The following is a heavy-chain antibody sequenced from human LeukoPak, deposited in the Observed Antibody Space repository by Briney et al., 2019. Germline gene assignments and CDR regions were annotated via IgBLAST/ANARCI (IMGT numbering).Heavy chain of an antibody. CDR2: IYYSGST. CDR3: ARIAVVAYPYYFDY. V-gene: IGHV4-31*03. CDR1: GGSISSGGYY. J-gene: IGHJ4*02. D-gene: IGHD3-22*01. Sequence: SETLSLTCTVSGGSISSGGYYWSWIRQHPGKGLEWIGYIYYSGSTYYNPSLKSRVTISVDTSKNQFSLKLSSVTAADTAVYYCARIAVVAYPYYFDYWGQGTLVTVSS.